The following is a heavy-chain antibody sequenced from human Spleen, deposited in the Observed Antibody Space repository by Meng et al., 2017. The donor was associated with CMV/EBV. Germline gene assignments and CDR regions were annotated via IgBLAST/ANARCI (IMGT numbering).Heavy chain of an antibody. CDR2: ISYDGSNK. CDR3: ARERLAVAGFDP. J-gene: IGHJ5*02. V-gene: IGHV3-30*03. CDR1: GFTFSSYS. Sequence: GGSLRLSCAASGFTFSSYSMSWVRQAPGKGLEWVAVISYDGSNKYYADSVKGRFTISRDNSKNTLYLQMNSLRAEDTAMYYCARERLAVAGFDPWGQGTLVTVSS. D-gene: IGHD6-19*01.